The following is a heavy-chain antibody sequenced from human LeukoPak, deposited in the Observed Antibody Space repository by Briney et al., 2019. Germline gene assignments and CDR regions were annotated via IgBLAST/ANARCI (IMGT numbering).Heavy chain of an antibody. Sequence: SETLSLTCTVSGGSISSYYWSWIRQPPGKGLEWIGYIYYSGSTNYNPSLKSRVTISVDTSKNQFSLKLSSVTAADTAVYYCARGGGYDDYFDYSGQGTLVTVSS. V-gene: IGHV4-59*08. CDR2: IYYSGST. CDR1: GGSISSYY. J-gene: IGHJ4*02. D-gene: IGHD5-12*01. CDR3: ARGGGYDDYFDY.